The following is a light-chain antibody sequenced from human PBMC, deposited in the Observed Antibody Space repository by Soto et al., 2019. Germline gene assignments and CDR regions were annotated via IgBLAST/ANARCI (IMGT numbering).Light chain of an antibody. CDR1: QDISNY. CDR3: QQYDNPPIT. J-gene: IGKJ5*01. Sequence: DLQMTQSPSSLSASVGDSVTITCPASQDISNYLNWYQQKPGKAPKLLIYDASNLETGVPSRFSGSGSGTDVTFTISSLQPEDIATYYCQQYDNPPITCGQGTRLEIK. V-gene: IGKV1-33*01. CDR2: DAS.